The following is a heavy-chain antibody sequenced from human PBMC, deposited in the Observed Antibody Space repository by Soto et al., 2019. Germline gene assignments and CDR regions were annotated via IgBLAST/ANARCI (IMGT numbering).Heavy chain of an antibody. J-gene: IGHJ5*02. D-gene: IGHD2-21*01. CDR2: FSLSGTT. Sequence: SETLSLTCSVSGASIAGSSYWSWIRQPAGKGLEWIGRFSLSGTTNYSPSLRSRVTMSADVSKNQFSLRLTSVTAADTAMYYCERRGQSCGTSPCRFDTWGQRTLVTVSA. CDR3: ERRGQSCGTSPCRFDT. V-gene: IGHV4-4*07. CDR1: GASIAGSSY.